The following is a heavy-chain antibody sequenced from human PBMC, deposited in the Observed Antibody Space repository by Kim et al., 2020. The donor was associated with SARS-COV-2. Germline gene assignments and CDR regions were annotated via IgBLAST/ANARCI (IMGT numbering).Heavy chain of an antibody. CDR3: ARGGIYGSGNWFDP. V-gene: IGHV3-48*02. D-gene: IGHD3-10*01. Sequence: ADSVKGRFTISRDNAKNSLYLQMNSLRDEDTAVYYCARGGIYGSGNWFDPWGQGTLVTVSS. J-gene: IGHJ5*02.